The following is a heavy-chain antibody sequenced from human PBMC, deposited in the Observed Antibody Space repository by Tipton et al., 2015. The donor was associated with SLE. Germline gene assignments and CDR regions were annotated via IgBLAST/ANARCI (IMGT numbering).Heavy chain of an antibody. J-gene: IGHJ4*02. D-gene: IGHD1-26*01. CDR3: ARLHMGGASDY. Sequence: QLVQSGAEMKKPGASMKVSCKASGFTFTDYYLHWVRQAPGQGLEWMGRINLDIGGTNYAQQFQGRVTMTRDTSINTAYMELSRLRFDDTAVYYCARLHMGGASDYWGQGTLVSVSS. V-gene: IGHV1-2*06. CDR2: INLDIGGT. CDR1: GFTFTDYY.